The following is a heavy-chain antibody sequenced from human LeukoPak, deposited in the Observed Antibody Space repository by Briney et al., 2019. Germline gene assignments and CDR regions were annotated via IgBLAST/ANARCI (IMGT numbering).Heavy chain of an antibody. J-gene: IGHJ3*02. V-gene: IGHV4-4*07. CDR3: ARVQPEGIAAAGMDPDAAFDI. CDR2: IYTSGST. CDR1: GGSISSYY. D-gene: IGHD6-13*01. Sequence: PSETLSLTCTVSGGSISSYYWSWIRQPAGKGLEWIGRIYTSGSTNYNPSLKSRVTMSVDTSKNQFSLKLSSVTAADTAVYYCARVQPEGIAAAGMDPDAAFDIWGQGTMVTVSS.